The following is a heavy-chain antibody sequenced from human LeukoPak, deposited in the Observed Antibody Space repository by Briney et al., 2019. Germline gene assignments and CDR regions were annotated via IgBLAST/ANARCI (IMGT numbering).Heavy chain of an antibody. CDR3: ASNVGSYSRAKEGFDY. CDR2: ISSSSSYI. V-gene: IGHV3-21*01. Sequence: PGGSLRLSCAASGFTFSSYSMNWVRQAPGKGLEWVSSISSSSSYIYYADSVKGRFTISRDNAKNSLYLQMNSLRAEDTAVYYCASNVGSYSRAKEGFDYWGQGTLVTVSS. D-gene: IGHD1-26*01. J-gene: IGHJ4*02. CDR1: GFTFSSYS.